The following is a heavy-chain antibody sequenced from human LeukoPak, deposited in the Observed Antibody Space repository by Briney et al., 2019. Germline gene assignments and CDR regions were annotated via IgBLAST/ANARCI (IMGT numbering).Heavy chain of an antibody. J-gene: IGHJ4*02. D-gene: IGHD4-17*01. CDR1: GFTFSSYS. CDR3: ARTSVPTTVTTELDY. CDR2: ISSSSSYI. Sequence: GGSLRLSCAASGFTFSSYSMNWVRQAPGKGLEWVSSISSSSSYIYYADSEKGRFTISRDNAKNSLYLQMNSLRAEDTAVYYCARTSVPTTVTTELDYWGQGTLVTVSS. V-gene: IGHV3-21*01.